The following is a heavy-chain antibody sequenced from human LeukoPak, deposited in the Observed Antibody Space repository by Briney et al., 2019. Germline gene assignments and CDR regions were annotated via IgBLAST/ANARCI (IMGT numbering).Heavy chain of an antibody. Sequence: SEALSLTCAVYGGSFSGYYWSWIRQPPGKGLEWIGEINHSGSTNYNPSLKSRVTISVDTSKNQFSLKLGSVTAADTAVYYCARPTDYGSGSYSWFDPWGQGTLVTVSS. CDR1: GGSFSGYY. CDR2: INHSGST. J-gene: IGHJ5*02. D-gene: IGHD3-10*01. CDR3: ARPTDYGSGSYSWFDP. V-gene: IGHV4-34*01.